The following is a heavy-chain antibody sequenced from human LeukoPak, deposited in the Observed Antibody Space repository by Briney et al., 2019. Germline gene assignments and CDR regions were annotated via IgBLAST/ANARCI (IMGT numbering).Heavy chain of an antibody. J-gene: IGHJ4*02. CDR1: GGSISSSSYY. CDR2: IYYSGST. V-gene: IGHV4-39*07. D-gene: IGHD3-10*01. Sequence: SETLSLTCTVSGGSISSSSYYWGWIRQPPGKGLEWIGSIYYSGSTYYNPSLKSRVTISVDTSKNQFSLKLSSVTAADTAVYYCARISRHSITMVRGLGDYFDYWGQGTLVTVSS. CDR3: ARISRHSITMVRGLGDYFDY.